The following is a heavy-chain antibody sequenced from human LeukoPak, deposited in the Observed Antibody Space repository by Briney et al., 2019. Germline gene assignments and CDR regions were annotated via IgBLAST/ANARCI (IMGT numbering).Heavy chain of an antibody. V-gene: IGHV3-15*01. CDR3: TTDRTNKLWFGELLEDY. D-gene: IGHD3-10*01. J-gene: IGHJ4*02. Sequence: PGGSLRLSCAASGFTFSNAWMSWIRQAPGKGLEWVGRIKSKTDGGTTDYAAPVKGRFTISRDDSKNTLYLQMNSLKTEDTAVYYCTTDRTNKLWFGELLEDYWGQGTLVTVSS. CDR1: GFTFSNAW. CDR2: IKSKTDGGTT.